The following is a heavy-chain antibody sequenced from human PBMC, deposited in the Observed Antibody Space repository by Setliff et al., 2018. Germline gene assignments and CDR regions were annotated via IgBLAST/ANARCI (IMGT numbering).Heavy chain of an antibody. D-gene: IGHD3-10*01. J-gene: IGHJ6*02. V-gene: IGHV3-7*01. CDR3: AREATQWFGEFSAFLPYGMDV. CDR1: GGSISSSNW. Sequence: PSETLSLTCTVSGGSISSSNWWSWVRQAPGKGLEWVANIKEDGSEKYYVDSVKGRFTISRDNAKNSLYLHMTSLRAEDTAVYYCAREATQWFGEFSAFLPYGMDVWGQGTTVTVSS. CDR2: IKEDGSEK.